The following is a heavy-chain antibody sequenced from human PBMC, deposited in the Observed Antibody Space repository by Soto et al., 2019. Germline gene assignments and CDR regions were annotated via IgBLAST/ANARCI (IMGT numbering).Heavy chain of an antibody. D-gene: IGHD6-19*01. CDR3: AHRPYSSGWPSYFDY. CDR2: IYWNDDK. J-gene: IGHJ4*02. Sequence: QITLKESGPTLVKPTQTLTLTCTFSGFSLSTSGVGVGWIRQPPGKALEWLALIYWNDDKRYSPSLKSRLTINEDTYKNQVVLTITNMDPVDTATYHCAHRPYSSGWPSYFDYWGQGTLVTVSS. CDR1: GFSLSTSGVG. V-gene: IGHV2-5*01.